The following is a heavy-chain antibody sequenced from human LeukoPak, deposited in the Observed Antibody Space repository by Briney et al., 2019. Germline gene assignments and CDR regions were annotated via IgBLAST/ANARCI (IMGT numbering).Heavy chain of an antibody. CDR1: GGSISSSSYY. CDR3: ARHVSEYYDFWSGYPNWFDP. V-gene: IGHV4-39*01. CDR2: IYYSGST. D-gene: IGHD3-3*01. Sequence: SETLSLTCTVSGGSISSSSYYWGWIRQPPGKGLEWIGSIYYSGSTYYNLSLKSRVTISVDTSKNQFSLKLSSVTAADTAVYYCARHVSEYYDFWSGYPNWFDPWGQGTLVTVSS. J-gene: IGHJ5*02.